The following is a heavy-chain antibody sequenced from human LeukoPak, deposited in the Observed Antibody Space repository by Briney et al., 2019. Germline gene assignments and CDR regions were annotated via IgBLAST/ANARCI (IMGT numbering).Heavy chain of an antibody. CDR2: IKKDGSDK. J-gene: IGHJ6*04. D-gene: IGHD1-1*01. Sequence: PGGSLRLSCAASGFTFTTYSVSWVRQAPGKGLEWVANIKKDGSDKYYVDSVKGRFTISRDNAKNSLYLQMNTLRAEDTAVYYCARDPYNWNDGGYGMDVWGKGTTVTVYS. CDR1: GFTFTTYS. V-gene: IGHV3-7*03. CDR3: ARDPYNWNDGGYGMDV.